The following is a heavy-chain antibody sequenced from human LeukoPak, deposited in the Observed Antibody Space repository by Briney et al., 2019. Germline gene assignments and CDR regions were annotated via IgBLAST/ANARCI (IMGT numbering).Heavy chain of an antibody. CDR3: ARVVGYYDSSGYNRDY. CDR1: GSTFSSYS. V-gene: IGHV3-21*01. CDR2: ISSSSSYI. D-gene: IGHD3-22*01. J-gene: IGHJ4*02. Sequence: GGSLRLSCAASGSTFSSYSMNWVRQAPGKGLEWVSSISSSSSYIYYADSVKGRFTISRDNAKNSLYLQMNSLRAEDTAVYYCARVVGYYDSSGYNRDYWGQGTLVTVSS.